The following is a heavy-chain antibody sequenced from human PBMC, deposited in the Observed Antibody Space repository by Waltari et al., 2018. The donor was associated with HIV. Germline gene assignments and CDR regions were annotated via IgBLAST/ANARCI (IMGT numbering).Heavy chain of an antibody. CDR1: GGSISSGGYS. Sequence: QLQLQESGSGLVKPSQTLSLTCAVSGGSISSGGYSWTWIRQPPGKGLEWIGYISQSGTTYYNPSLQSRVTISLDRSKNQFSLKLGSVTAADTAVYYCARDRLSVTTRGGYYYGLDVWGQGTMVTVSS. CDR2: ISQSGTT. D-gene: IGHD4-17*01. CDR3: ARDRLSVTTRGGYYYGLDV. V-gene: IGHV4-30-2*01. J-gene: IGHJ6*02.